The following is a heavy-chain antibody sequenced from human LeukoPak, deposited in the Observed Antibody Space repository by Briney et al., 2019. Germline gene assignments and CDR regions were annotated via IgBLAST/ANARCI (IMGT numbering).Heavy chain of an antibody. D-gene: IGHD2-15*01. V-gene: IGHV4-34*01. Sequence: SENLSLTCAVYGGSFSGYYWSWIRQPPGKGLEWIGEINHSGSTNYNPSLKSRVTISVDTSKNQFSLKLSSVTAADTAVYYCARTLYCSGGSCYLPYYYYYGMDVWGQGTTVTVSS. CDR3: ARTLYCSGGSCYLPYYYYYGMDV. J-gene: IGHJ6*02. CDR1: GGSFSGYY. CDR2: INHSGST.